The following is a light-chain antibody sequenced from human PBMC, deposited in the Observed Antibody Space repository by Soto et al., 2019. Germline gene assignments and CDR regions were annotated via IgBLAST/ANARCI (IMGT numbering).Light chain of an antibody. CDR2: DAS. CDR1: QSISSW. CDR3: QQYNSYSPA. Sequence: DIQMTQSPSTLSASVGDRVTITCRASQSISSWLAWYQQKPGKAPKLLIYDASSLESGVPSRFSGSGSGTEFTLTISSLQPYDFATYYYQQYNSYSPAFGQGTKVEIK. V-gene: IGKV1-5*01. J-gene: IGKJ1*01.